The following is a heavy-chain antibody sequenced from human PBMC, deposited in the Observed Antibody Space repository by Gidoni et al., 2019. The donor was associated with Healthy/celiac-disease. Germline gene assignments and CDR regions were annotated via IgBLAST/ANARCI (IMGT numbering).Heavy chain of an antibody. Sequence: QVQLVQSGAEVKKTGASVKVSCKASGYTFTGYYMHWVRQAPGQGLEWMGWINPNSGGTNYAQKFQGRVTMTRDTSISTAYMELSRLRSDDTAVYYCAGRDIVVVVAATQYDAFDIWGQGTMVTVSS. CDR2: INPNSGGT. CDR3: AGRDIVVVVAATQYDAFDI. J-gene: IGHJ3*02. CDR1: GYTFTGYY. V-gene: IGHV1-2*02. D-gene: IGHD2-15*01.